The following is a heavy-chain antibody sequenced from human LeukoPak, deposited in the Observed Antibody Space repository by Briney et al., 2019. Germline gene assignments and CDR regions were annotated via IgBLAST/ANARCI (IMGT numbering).Heavy chain of an antibody. Sequence: GGSLRLSCAASGFTFSSYWMQWVRQAPGKGLVWVSRINSDGSTSNYADSVRGRLTISRDNAQNTLYLQMTSLGAEDTAMYYCARDRYNFDYWGQGTLVTVSS. CDR3: ARDRYNFDY. D-gene: IGHD5-18*01. CDR2: INSDGSTS. V-gene: IGHV3-74*01. CDR1: GFTFSSYW. J-gene: IGHJ4*02.